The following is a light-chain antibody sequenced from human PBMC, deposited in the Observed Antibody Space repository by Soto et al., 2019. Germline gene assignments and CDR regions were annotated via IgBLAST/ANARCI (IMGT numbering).Light chain of an antibody. J-gene: IGKJ1*01. CDR1: QSISSW. Sequence: DIPMTQSPSTLSASVGDRVTITCRASQSISSWLAWYQQKPGKAPKLLIYDASSLASGVPSRFSGSGSGTEFTLTISSLQPDDFATYYCQQYNSYRTFGQGTKVEIK. CDR3: QQYNSYRT. V-gene: IGKV1-5*01. CDR2: DAS.